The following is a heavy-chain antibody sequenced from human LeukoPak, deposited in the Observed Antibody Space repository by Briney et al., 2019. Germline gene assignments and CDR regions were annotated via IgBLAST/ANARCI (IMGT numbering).Heavy chain of an antibody. Sequence: ASVKVSCKASGYTFTSYGISWVRQAPGQGLEWMGWTSAYNGNTNYAQKLQGRVTMTTDTSTSTAYMELRSLRSDDTAVYYCARLSKYDFWSGYSYYFDYWGQGTLVTVSS. CDR2: TSAYNGNT. CDR3: ARLSKYDFWSGYSYYFDY. J-gene: IGHJ4*02. CDR1: GYTFTSYG. D-gene: IGHD3-3*01. V-gene: IGHV1-18*01.